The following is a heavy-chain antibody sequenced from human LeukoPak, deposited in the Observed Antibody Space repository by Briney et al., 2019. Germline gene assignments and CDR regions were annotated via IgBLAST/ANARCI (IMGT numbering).Heavy chain of an antibody. CDR3: ASYVATKGKFDY. V-gene: IGHV4-61*02. D-gene: IGHD5-12*01. CDR2: IYTSGST. Sequence: PSETLSLTCTVSGGSISSGSYYWSWIRQPAGKGLEWIGRIYTSGSTNYNPSLKSRVTISVDTSKNQFSLKLSSVTAADTAVYYCASYVATKGKFDYWGQGTPVTVSS. J-gene: IGHJ4*02. CDR1: GGSISSGSYY.